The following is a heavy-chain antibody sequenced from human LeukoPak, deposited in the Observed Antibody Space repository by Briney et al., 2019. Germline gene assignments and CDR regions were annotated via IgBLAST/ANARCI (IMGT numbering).Heavy chain of an antibody. Sequence: SETLSLTCAVYGGSFSGYYWSWIRQPPGKGLEWIGEINHSGSTNYNPSLKSRVTISVDTSKNQFSLKLSSVTAADTAVYYCARGEEVSDYWGQGTLATVSS. V-gene: IGHV4-34*01. J-gene: IGHJ4*02. CDR3: ARGEEVSDY. CDR1: GGSFSGYY. CDR2: INHSGST.